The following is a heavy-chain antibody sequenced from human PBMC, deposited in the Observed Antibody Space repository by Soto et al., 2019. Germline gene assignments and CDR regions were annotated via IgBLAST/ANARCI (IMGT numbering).Heavy chain of an antibody. CDR2: IIPIFGTA. J-gene: IGHJ4*02. CDR3: ASRYYYGSGSYYYYFDY. V-gene: IGHV1-69*01. CDR1: GGTFSSYA. D-gene: IGHD3-10*01. Sequence: QVQLVQSGAEVKKPGSSVKVSCKASGGTFSSYAISWVRQAPGQGLEWMGGIIPIFGTANYAQKFQGRVTITADESTSTAYMERSSLRSEDTAVYYCASRYYYGSGSYYYYFDYWGQGTLVTVSS.